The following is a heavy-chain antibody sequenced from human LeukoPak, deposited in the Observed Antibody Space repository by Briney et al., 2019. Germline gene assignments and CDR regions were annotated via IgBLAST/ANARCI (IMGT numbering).Heavy chain of an antibody. J-gene: IGHJ6*02. V-gene: IGHV1-69*13. CDR3: ASSFLYCSSTSCYAADHYYYYGMDV. Sequence: ASVKVSCKASGGTXSSYAISWVRQAPGQGLEWMGGIIPIFGTANYAQKFQGRVTITADESTSTAYMELSSLRSEDTAVYYCASSFLYCSSTSCYAADHYYYYGMDVWGQGTTVTVSS. D-gene: IGHD2-2*01. CDR1: GGTXSSYA. CDR2: IIPIFGTA.